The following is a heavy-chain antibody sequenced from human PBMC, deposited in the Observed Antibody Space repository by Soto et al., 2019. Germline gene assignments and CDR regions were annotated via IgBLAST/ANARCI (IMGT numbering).Heavy chain of an antibody. CDR2: REPRTGRT. D-gene: IGHD1-1*01. CDR1: GYSFTSLD. J-gene: IGHJ4*02. CDR3: ARGDSAGVDY. V-gene: IGHV1-8*01. Sequence: QVQLVQSGAEVREPGASVKGSCKASGYSFTSLDINWVRQTAGQGLEWMGWREPRTGRTGYAQKVQGRVTMTRDTSINTAYMELTTLTSDDTAFYYCARGDSAGVDYWGQGTLVIVSS.